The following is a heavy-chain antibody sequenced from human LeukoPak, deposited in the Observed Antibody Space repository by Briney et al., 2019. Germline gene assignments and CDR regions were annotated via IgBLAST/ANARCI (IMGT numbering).Heavy chain of an antibody. V-gene: IGHV4-39*01. CDR3: ARRVSDPLKVDY. D-gene: IGHD3-22*01. Sequence: PSETLSLTCTVSGGSISSISYYWGWIRQPPGKGLEWIGSIYYRGSTYYNPSLKSRITISVDTSKNQFSLKLSSVTAADTAVYYCARRVSDPLKVDYWGQGTLVTVSS. CDR1: GGSISSISYY. J-gene: IGHJ4*02. CDR2: IYYRGST.